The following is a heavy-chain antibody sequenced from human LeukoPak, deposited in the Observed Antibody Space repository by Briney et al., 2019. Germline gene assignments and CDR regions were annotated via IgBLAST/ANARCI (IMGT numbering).Heavy chain of an antibody. CDR2: IWYDGSNK. D-gene: IGHD2-15*01. Sequence: GGSLRLSCAASGFTFSSYGMHWVRQAPGKGLEWVAVIWYDGSNKYYADSVKGRFTISRDNSKNTLYLQMNSLRAEDTAVYYCARDLSPLGYCSGGSCYSYGMDVWGQGTTVTVSS. CDR1: GFTFSSYG. V-gene: IGHV3-33*01. CDR3: ARDLSPLGYCSGGSCYSYGMDV. J-gene: IGHJ6*02.